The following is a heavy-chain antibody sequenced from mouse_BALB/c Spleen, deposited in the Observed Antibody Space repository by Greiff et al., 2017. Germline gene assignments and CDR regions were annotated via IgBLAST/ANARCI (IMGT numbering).Heavy chain of an antibody. CDR3: TRYGDLSGAMDY. Sequence: QVQLQQPGAELVKPGASVKMSCKASGYTFTSYWMHWVKQRPGQGLEWIGVIDPSDSYTSYNQKFKGKATLTVDTSSSTAYMQLSSLTSEDSAVYYCTRYGDLSGAMDYWGQGTSVTVSS. D-gene: IGHD2-13*01. V-gene: IGHV1S127*01. CDR1: GYTFTSYW. CDR2: IDPSDSYT. J-gene: IGHJ4*01.